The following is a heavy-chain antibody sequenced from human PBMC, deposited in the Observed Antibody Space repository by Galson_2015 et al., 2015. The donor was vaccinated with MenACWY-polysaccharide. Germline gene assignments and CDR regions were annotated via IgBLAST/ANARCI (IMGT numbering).Heavy chain of an antibody. J-gene: IGHJ6*02. Sequence: SLRLSCAASGFTFSSYSMNWVRQAPGKGLEWVSSISSSSSYIYYADSVKGRFTISRDNAKNSLYLQMNSLRAEDTAVYYCASLLGSPESSICSGGSCYYYGMDVWGQGTTVTVSS. D-gene: IGHD2-15*01. CDR1: GFTFSSYS. CDR2: ISSSSSYI. CDR3: ASLLGSPESSICSGGSCYYYGMDV. V-gene: IGHV3-21*01.